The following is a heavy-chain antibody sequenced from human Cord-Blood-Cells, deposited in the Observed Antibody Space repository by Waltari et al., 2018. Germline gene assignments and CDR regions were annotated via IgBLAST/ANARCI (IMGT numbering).Heavy chain of an antibody. V-gene: IGHV4-34*01. J-gene: IGHJ3*02. CDR2: INHSGST. CDR1: GGSFSGYY. CDR3: ARGYYSGSGDAFDI. D-gene: IGHD5-12*01. Sequence: QVQLQQWGAGLLKPSETLSLTCAVYGGSFSGYYWSWIRQPPGKGLEWIGEINHSGSTNYTPSRKSRVTISVDTSKDQFSLKLSSVTAADTAVYYCARGYYSGSGDAFDIWGQGTMVTVSS.